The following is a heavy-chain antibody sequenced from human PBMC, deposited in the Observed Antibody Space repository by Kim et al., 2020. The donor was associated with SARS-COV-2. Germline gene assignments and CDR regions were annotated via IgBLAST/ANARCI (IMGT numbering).Heavy chain of an antibody. CDR1: GGSINTYF. CDR3: ARDNVALTAGRGILTQAFDI. J-gene: IGHJ3*02. V-gene: IGHV4-59*01. D-gene: IGHD3-10*01. Sequence: SETLSLTCTVFGGSINTYFWSWIRQPPGKRLEWIGYMSNRGTTNYHPSLKSRVTISIDASKNQFSLSLRSVTAADTAVYYCARDNVALTAGRGILTQAFDIWGQGTVVTVSS. CDR2: MSNRGTT.